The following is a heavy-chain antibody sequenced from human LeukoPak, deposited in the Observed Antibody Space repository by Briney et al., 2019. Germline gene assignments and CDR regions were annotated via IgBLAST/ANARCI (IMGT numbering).Heavy chain of an antibody. J-gene: IGHJ4*02. CDR3: ARDAGNYYFDY. Sequence: SGTLSLTCAVSGGSISSSNWWSWVRQPPGKGLEWIGEIYHSGSTNYNPSLKSRVTISVGKSKNQFSLKLSSVTAADTAVYYCARDAGNYYFDYWGQGTLVTVSS. D-gene: IGHD1-1*01. CDR1: GGSISSSNW. V-gene: IGHV4-4*02. CDR2: IYHSGST.